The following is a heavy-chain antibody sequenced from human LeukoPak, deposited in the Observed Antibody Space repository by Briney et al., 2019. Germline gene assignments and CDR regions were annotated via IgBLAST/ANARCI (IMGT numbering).Heavy chain of an antibody. CDR2: IYYSGST. CDR1: GGSISSGGYY. CDR3: ARGAQNYYDSSGYWDY. V-gene: IGHV4-31*03. Sequence: SETLSLTCTVSGGSISSGGYYWSWIRQHPGKGLEWIGYIYYSGSTYYNPSLKSRVTISIDTSKNQFSLKLSSVTAADTAVYYCARGAQNYYDSSGYWDYWGQGTLVTVSS. D-gene: IGHD3-22*01. J-gene: IGHJ4*02.